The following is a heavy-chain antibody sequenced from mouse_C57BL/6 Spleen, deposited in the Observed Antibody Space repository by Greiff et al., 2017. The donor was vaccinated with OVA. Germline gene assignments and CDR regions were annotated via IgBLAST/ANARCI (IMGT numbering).Heavy chain of an antibody. D-gene: IGHD1-1*01. CDR2: ISYDGSN. J-gene: IGHJ1*03. CDR3: AREITTVVYFDV. Sequence: EVQLQESGPGLVKPSQSLSLTCSVTGCSITSGYYWNWIRQFPGNKLEWMGYISYDGSNNYNPSLKNRISITRDTSKNQFFLKLNSVTTEDTATYYCAREITTVVYFDVWGTGTTVTVSS. CDR1: GCSITSGYY. V-gene: IGHV3-6*01.